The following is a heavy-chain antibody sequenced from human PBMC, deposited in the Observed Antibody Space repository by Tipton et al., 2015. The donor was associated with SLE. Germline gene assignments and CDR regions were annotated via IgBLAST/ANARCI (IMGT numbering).Heavy chain of an antibody. V-gene: IGHV4-39*02. D-gene: IGHD2-8*01. CDR2: IDLGGAT. J-gene: IGHJ4*02. CDR1: GASISTTRGYY. CDR3: AMRRPQFWCFDY. Sequence: TLSLTCTVSGASISTTRGYYWGWIRQPPGKGPEWIGAIDLGGATNYNPSLKSRVTISVDTSKNHFSLRLNSVTAADTAVYYCAMRRPQFWCFDYWGQGNLVTVSS.